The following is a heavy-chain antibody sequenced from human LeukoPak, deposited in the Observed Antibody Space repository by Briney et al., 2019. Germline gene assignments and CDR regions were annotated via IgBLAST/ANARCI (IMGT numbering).Heavy chain of an antibody. J-gene: IGHJ6*03. CDR3: ARGRKLDTYYYYYMDV. V-gene: IGHV4-34*01. Sequence: PSETLSLTCAVYGGSFRGYYWSWIRQPPGKGLEWIGEINHSGSTNYKPSLKSRVTISVDTSKNQFSLKLSSVTAADTAVYYCARGRKLDTYYYYYMDVWGKGTTVTVSS. CDR2: INHSGST. D-gene: IGHD6-6*01. CDR1: GGSFRGYY.